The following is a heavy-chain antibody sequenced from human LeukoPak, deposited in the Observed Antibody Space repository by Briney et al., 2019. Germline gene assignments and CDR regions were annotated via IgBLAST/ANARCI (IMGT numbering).Heavy chain of an antibody. CDR2: MNPNSGNT. J-gene: IGHJ4*02. CDR3: ARGPGCTSTSCPHYFDY. CDR1: GYTFTNYD. Sequence: EASVKVSCKASGYTFTNYDINWVRQASGQGLDWMGWMNPNSGNTGYAQKFQGRVTTTRNTSISTAYMELSSLRSEDTAVYYCARGPGCTSTSCPHYFDYWGQGTLVTVSS. V-gene: IGHV1-8*01. D-gene: IGHD2-2*01.